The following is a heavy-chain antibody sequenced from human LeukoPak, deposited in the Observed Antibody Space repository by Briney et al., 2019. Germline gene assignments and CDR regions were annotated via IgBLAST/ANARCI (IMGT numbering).Heavy chain of an antibody. CDR1: GFSFSSYE. V-gene: IGHV3-48*03. D-gene: IGHD2-2*01. Sequence: PGGSLRLSCAASGFSFSSYEMNWVRQAPGKGLEWVSYISSSGSAIFYADSVKGRFTLSRDNAKNSLHLQMNSLRAEDTAVYYCASTGRYCTSTSCSNYFHYWGQGTLVTVSS. CDR3: ASTGRYCTSTSCSNYFHY. CDR2: ISSSGSAI. J-gene: IGHJ4*02.